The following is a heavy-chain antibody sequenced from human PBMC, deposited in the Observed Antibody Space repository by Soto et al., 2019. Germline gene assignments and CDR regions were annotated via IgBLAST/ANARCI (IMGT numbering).Heavy chain of an antibody. Sequence: ASVKVSCKASGYTFTSYDINWVRQATGQGLEWMGWMNPNSGNTGYAQKFQGRVTMTRNTSISTAYMELSSLRSEDTAVYYCARSYGDYYYYGMDVWGQGTTVTV. CDR1: GYTFTSYD. V-gene: IGHV1-8*01. CDR3: ARSYGDYYYYGMDV. J-gene: IGHJ6*02. CDR2: MNPNSGNT. D-gene: IGHD5-18*01.